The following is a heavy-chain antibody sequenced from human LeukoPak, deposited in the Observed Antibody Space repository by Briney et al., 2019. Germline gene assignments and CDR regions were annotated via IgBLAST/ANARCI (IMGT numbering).Heavy chain of an antibody. V-gene: IGHV3-7*03. CDR3: ARAVARDGYPYYLDY. CDR2: IKQDGSEK. J-gene: IGHJ4*02. D-gene: IGHD5-24*01. CDR1: GFTFSSYW. Sequence: GGSLRLSCAASGFTFSSYWMSWVRQAPGKGLEWVANIKQDGSEKYYVDSVKGRFTISRDNAKNSPYLQMNSLRAEDTAVYYCARAVARDGYPYYLDYWGQGTLVTVSS.